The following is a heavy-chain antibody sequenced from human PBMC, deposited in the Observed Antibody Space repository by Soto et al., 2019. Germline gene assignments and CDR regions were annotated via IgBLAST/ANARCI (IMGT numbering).Heavy chain of an antibody. J-gene: IGHJ4*02. D-gene: IGHD2-2*01. CDR2: IFHSGST. V-gene: IGHV4-39*07. CDR3: ARDYGYCSSSTCRDY. CDR1: GGSISSSSYY. Sequence: SETLSLTCTVSGGSISSSSYYRGWIRQPPGKGLEWIGSIFHSGSTYYNPSLKSRVTISVDTSKNQFSLKLSSVTAADTAVYFCARDYGYCSSSTCRDYWGQGTLVTVSS.